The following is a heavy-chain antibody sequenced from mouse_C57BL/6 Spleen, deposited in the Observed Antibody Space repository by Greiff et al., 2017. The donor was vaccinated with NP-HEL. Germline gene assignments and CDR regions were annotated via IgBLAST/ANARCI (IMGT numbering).Heavy chain of an antibody. CDR3: ARHKEGDYSNYWYFEV. Sequence: QVQLQQSGAELVKPGASVKLSCKASGYTFTEYSIHWVKQRPGQGLEWIGWFYPGSGSIKYNEKFKDKATLTADKSSSTVYMELSRLTSEDSAVYFCARHKEGDYSNYWYFEVWGTGTTVTVSS. CDR1: GYTFTEYS. CDR2: FYPGSGSI. D-gene: IGHD2-5*01. V-gene: IGHV1-62-2*01. J-gene: IGHJ1*03.